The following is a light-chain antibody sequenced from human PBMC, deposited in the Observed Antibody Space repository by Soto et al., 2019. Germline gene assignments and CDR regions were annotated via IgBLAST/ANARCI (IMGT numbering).Light chain of an antibody. CDR3: QHYNDFSWT. J-gene: IGKJ1*01. CDR1: QSSSIL. V-gene: IGKV1-5*03. Sequence: DIHLTKSPSTLAASVGDRVTITCRASQSSSILLAWYQQKPGKAPNLLIYATSTLETGVSSRFSGSGSGTEFTLTISSLQPDDSATYYCQHYNDFSWTFGQGTKVEIK. CDR2: ATS.